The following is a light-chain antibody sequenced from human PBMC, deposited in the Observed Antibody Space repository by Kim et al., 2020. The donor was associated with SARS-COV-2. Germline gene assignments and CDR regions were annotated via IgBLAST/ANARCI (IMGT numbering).Light chain of an antibody. Sequence: SAAVGDRVTITCRASQGISSYLAWYQQKPGKAPKLLIYAASTLQSGVPSRFSGSGSGTDFTLTTSSLQPEDFATYYCQQLNSPITFGQGTRLEIK. CDR2: AAS. CDR1: QGISSY. J-gene: IGKJ5*01. V-gene: IGKV1-9*01. CDR3: QQLNSPIT.